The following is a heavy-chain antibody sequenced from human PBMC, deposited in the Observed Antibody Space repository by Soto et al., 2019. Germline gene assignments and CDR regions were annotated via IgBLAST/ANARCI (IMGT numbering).Heavy chain of an antibody. Sequence: PGGSLRLSCASSGFTFISYEMNWVRQAPGKVLEWVSYISSNGRTIDYADSVKGRFTISRDNAKKSLYLQLNSMRAEDTAVYYCARVGVVGARSLDFWGQGTLVTVSS. CDR2: ISSNGRTI. J-gene: IGHJ4*02. V-gene: IGHV3-48*03. D-gene: IGHD1-26*01. CDR1: GFTFISYE. CDR3: ARVGVVGARSLDF.